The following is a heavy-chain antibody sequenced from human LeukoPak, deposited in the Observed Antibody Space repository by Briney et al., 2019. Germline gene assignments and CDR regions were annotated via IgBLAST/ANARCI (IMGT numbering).Heavy chain of an antibody. D-gene: IGHD2-15*01. Sequence: GGSLRLSCAASGFTFSSYAMSWVRQAPGEGLEWVSAISGSGGSTYYADSVKGRFTISRDNSKNTLYLQMNSLRAEDTAVYYCAKDEGLLGYCSGGSCYFDYWGQGTLVTVSS. CDR2: ISGSGGST. J-gene: IGHJ4*02. CDR3: AKDEGLLGYCSGGSCYFDY. V-gene: IGHV3-23*01. CDR1: GFTFSSYA.